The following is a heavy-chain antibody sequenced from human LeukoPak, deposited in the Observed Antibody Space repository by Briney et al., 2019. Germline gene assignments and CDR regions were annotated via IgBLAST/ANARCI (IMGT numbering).Heavy chain of an antibody. V-gene: IGHV3-23*01. CDR1: GLSFSTFA. D-gene: IGHD3-16*01. CDR2: LRGNGET. J-gene: IGHJ4*02. Sequence: GGSLRLSCAASGLSFSTFAMSWVSQGPARGLEWVSSLRGNGETFYAESVKGRFTLSSDSSRNTVYLHPNNLKVEDTVMYYCAGASWVSSTDAVRRGQGTLVTVYS. CDR3: AGASWVSSTDAVR.